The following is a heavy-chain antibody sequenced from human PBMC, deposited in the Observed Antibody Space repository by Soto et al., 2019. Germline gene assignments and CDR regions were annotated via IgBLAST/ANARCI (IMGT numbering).Heavy chain of an antibody. CDR2: ISPSGDNS. D-gene: IGHD3-3*01. CDR1: GFTFSTYA. J-gene: IGHJ4*02. Sequence: PGGSLRLSCAASGFTFSTYAMSWVRQAPGKGLEWLVGISPSGDNSYYADSVRGRFTISRDNSKGTLYLQMNNLRAEDTAVYYCADGGEWSFNFVYWGQGTLVTVSS. CDR3: ADGGEWSFNFVY. V-gene: IGHV3-23*01.